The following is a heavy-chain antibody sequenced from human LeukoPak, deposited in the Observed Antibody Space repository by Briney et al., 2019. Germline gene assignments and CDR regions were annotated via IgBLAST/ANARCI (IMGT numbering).Heavy chain of an antibody. CDR3: AREEYDSSGYYY. CDR2: MNPNSGNT. Sequence: ASVEVSCKASGYTFTSYDINWVRQATGQGLEWMGWMNPNSGNTGYAQKFQGRVTITRNTSISTAYMELSSLRSEDTAVYYCAREEYDSSGYYYWGQGTLVTVSS. D-gene: IGHD3-22*01. V-gene: IGHV1-8*03. J-gene: IGHJ4*02. CDR1: GYTFTSYD.